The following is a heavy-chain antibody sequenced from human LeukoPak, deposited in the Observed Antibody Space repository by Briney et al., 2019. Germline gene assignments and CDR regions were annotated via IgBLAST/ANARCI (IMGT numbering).Heavy chain of an antibody. V-gene: IGHV3-74*01. J-gene: IGHJ4*02. CDR1: GFTFSSYW. CDR2: INSDGSST. Sequence: GGSLRPSCAASGFTFSSYWMHWVRQAPGKGLVWVSRINSDGSSTSYADSVKGRFTISRDNAKNTLYLQMNSLRAEDTAVYYCARASGTTVTTYIFDYWGQGILVTVSS. CDR3: ARASGTTVTTYIFDY. D-gene: IGHD4-17*01.